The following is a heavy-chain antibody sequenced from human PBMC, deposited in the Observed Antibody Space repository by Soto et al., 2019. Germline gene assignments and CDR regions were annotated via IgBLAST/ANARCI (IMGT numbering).Heavy chain of an antibody. D-gene: IGHD2-15*01. J-gene: IGHJ5*02. V-gene: IGHV1-69*08. CDR1: GGTFSSYT. CDR3: AREENVVVVAAIRWFDP. Sequence: QVQLVQSGAEVKKPGSSVKVSCKASGGTFSSYTISWVRQAPGQGLEWMGRIIPILGIANYAQKFHGRVTITADKSTSTAYMELSSLRSEDTAVYYCAREENVVVVAAIRWFDPWGQGTLVTVSS. CDR2: IIPILGIA.